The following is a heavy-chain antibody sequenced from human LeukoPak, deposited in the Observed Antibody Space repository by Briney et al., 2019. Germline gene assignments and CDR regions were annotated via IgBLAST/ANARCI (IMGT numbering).Heavy chain of an antibody. J-gene: IGHJ4*02. CDR2: ISSSSSYI. CDR1: GFTFSSYS. CDR3: AREIDYYDSSGPPPYFDY. V-gene: IGHV3-21*01. Sequence: PGGSLRLSCAASGFTFSSYSMTWVRQAPGKGLEWVSSISSSSSYIYYADSVKGRFTISRDNAKNSLYLQMNSLRAEDTAVYYCAREIDYYDSSGPPPYFDYWGQGTLVTVSS. D-gene: IGHD3-22*01.